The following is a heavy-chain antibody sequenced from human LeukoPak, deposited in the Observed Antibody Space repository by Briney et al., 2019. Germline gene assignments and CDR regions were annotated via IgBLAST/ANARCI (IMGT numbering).Heavy chain of an antibody. D-gene: IGHD6-13*01. CDR3: AREWAPSSSWFSFDYYYYGMDV. CDR1: GFTFSSYS. V-gene: IGHV3-21*01. Sequence: GGSLRLSCAASGFTFSSYSMNWVRQAPGKGLEWVSSISSSSSYIYYADSVKGRFTISRDNAMNSLYMNSLRAEDTAVYYCAREWAPSSSWFSFDYYYYGMDVWGQGTTVTVFS. J-gene: IGHJ6*02. CDR2: ISSSSSYI.